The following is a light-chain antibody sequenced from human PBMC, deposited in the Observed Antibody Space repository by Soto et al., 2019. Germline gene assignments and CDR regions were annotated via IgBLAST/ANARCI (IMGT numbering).Light chain of an antibody. J-gene: IGKJ5*01. CDR1: QSVSNNY. CDR2: GAS. V-gene: IGKV3D-20*02. Sequence: ELVLTQSPGTLSLSPGERAPLSCRTSQSVSNNYLAWYQQKPGQAPRLLIHGASRRANCIPDRFSGSVCGTDFTLSISRLEPEDFAVYYGQQRKNWPPITFGQGTRLEIK. CDR3: QQRKNWPPIT.